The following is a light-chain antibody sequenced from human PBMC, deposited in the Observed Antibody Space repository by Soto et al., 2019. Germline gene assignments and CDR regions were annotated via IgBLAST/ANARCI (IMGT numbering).Light chain of an antibody. CDR2: DAS. V-gene: IGKV1-5*01. J-gene: IGKJ1*01. CDR1: QSISSW. Sequence: IPITQAPSTLSPSLGDRITITFRASQSISSWLAWYQQKPGKAPKLLIYDASSLESGVPSRFSGSGSGTEFTLTISSLQPDDFATYYCQQYNSYSTFGQGTKVDIK. CDR3: QQYNSYST.